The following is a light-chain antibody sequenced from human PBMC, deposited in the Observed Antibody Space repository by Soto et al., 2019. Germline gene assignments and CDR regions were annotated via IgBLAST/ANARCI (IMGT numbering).Light chain of an antibody. Sequence: QSALTQPPSASGSPGQSVTISCTGTSSDVGGYNYVSWYQQHPGKAPKLMISEVSKRPSGVPDRFSGSKSGNTASLTVSGLEAEAEADYYCSSFAGNSNLVFGGGTKLTVL. V-gene: IGLV2-8*01. J-gene: IGLJ2*01. CDR1: SSDVGGYNY. CDR2: EVS. CDR3: SSFAGNSNLV.